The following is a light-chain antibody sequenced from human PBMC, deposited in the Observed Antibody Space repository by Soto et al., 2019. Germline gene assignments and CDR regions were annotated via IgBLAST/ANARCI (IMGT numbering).Light chain of an antibody. CDR3: CSYAGSGDVV. J-gene: IGLJ2*01. V-gene: IGLV2-23*01. CDR2: EGS. Sequence: QSALTQPASVSGSPGQSITISCTGTSSDVGSYNLVSWYHQHPGKAPKLMIYEGSKRPSGVSNRFSGSKSGNTASLTISGLQAEDEADYYCCSYAGSGDVVFGGGTKLTVL. CDR1: SSDVGSYNL.